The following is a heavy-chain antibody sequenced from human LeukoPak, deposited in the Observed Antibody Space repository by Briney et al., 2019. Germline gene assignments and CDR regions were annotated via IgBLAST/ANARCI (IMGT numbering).Heavy chain of an antibody. CDR1: GFTFSSYW. CDR2: INSDGSST. J-gene: IGHJ4*02. V-gene: IGHV3-74*01. D-gene: IGHD3-10*01. Sequence: QPGGSLRLSCAASGFTFSSYWMHWVRQAPGKGLVWVSRINSDGSSTSYADSVKGRFTISRDNAKSTLYLQMNSLRAEDTAVYYCARPTYYYGSGELLDYWGQGTLATVSS. CDR3: ARPTYYYGSGELLDY.